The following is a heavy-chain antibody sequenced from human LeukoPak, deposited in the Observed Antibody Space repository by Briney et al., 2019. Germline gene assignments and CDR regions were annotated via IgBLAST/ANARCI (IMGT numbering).Heavy chain of an antibody. CDR3: ARRDGHTWDVGNWFDP. J-gene: IGHJ5*02. CDR1: GDSISSNSYF. CDR2: ISYNGIT. Sequence: SETLSLTCSVSGDSISSNSYFWAWIRPPPGMGLDWVGSISYNGITYYNPFLSRATVSVDTSKNQFSLKLSSVTAADTAVYYCARRDGHTWDVGNWFDPWGQGTLVTVSS. D-gene: IGHD5-24*01. V-gene: IGHV4-39*01.